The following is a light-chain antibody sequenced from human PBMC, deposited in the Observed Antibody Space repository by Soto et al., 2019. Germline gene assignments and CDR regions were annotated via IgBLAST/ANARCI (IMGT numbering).Light chain of an antibody. J-gene: IGKJ5*01. V-gene: IGKV3-15*01. CDR2: DTS. Sequence: EIVMTQSPGTLSVSPGERXXXXXXASQGIGDTLAWYQHKPGQTPRLLIYDTSTRATGVPTRFSGTGSETDFTLTISRLEPEDFAVYYCQQYDNSPITFGQGTRLGIK. CDR1: QGIGDT. CDR3: QQYDNSPIT.